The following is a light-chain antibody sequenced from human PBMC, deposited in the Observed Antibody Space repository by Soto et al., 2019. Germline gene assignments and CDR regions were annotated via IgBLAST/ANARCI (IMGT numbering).Light chain of an antibody. Sequence: EIMLTQSPATLSLPPGERATLSCRASQSISGYLAWYQQKPGQAPRLLIYDDSNRATGIPARFSGSGSGTDFTLTISSLEPEDFAVYYCQQRYNWPITFGQGTRLEIK. CDR3: QQRYNWPIT. CDR2: DDS. V-gene: IGKV3-11*01. CDR1: QSISGY. J-gene: IGKJ5*01.